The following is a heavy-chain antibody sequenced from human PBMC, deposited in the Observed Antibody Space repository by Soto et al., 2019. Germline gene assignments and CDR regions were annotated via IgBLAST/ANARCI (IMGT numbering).Heavy chain of an antibody. Sequence: LRLSCVASGFSFSDYWMSWVRQAPGKGPEWVANIKFDGSVKQYVDSVRGRFSISRDNFRNSLFLQMNSLRAGDTAIYYCVKDGGYCSSATCYSPRNHYFDSWGQGTLVTVLL. V-gene: IGHV3-7*03. CDR3: VKDGGYCSSATCYSPRNHYFDS. CDR1: GFSFSDYW. D-gene: IGHD2-2*01. J-gene: IGHJ4*02. CDR2: IKFDGSVK.